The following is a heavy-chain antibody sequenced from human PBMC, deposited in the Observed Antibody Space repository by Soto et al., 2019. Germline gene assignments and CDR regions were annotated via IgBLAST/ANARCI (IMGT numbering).Heavy chain of an antibody. D-gene: IGHD3-9*01. CDR3: AREDHDILTGYYIGFDP. J-gene: IGHJ5*02. V-gene: IGHV3-21*01. Sequence: GGSLRLSCAASGFTFSSYSMNWVRQAPGKGLEWVSSISSSSSYIYYADSVKGRFTISRDNAKNSLYLQMNSLRAEDTAVYYCAREDHDILTGYYIGFDPWGQGTLVTVSS. CDR2: ISSSSSYI. CDR1: GFTFSSYS.